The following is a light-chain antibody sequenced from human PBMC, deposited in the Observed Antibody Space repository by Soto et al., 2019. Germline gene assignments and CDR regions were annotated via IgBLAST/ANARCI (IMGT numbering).Light chain of an antibody. CDR2: DVN. V-gene: IGLV2-14*01. CDR3: SSYTGSSTVV. J-gene: IGLJ1*01. CDR1: SSDVGGYDY. Sequence: QSALTQPASVSGSPGQSITISCTGTSSDVGGYDYVSWYQQLPGKAPKLLIYDVNNRPSGVSHRFSGSKSGNTASLTISGLQAEDGADYYCSSYTGSSTVVFGTGTKLTVL.